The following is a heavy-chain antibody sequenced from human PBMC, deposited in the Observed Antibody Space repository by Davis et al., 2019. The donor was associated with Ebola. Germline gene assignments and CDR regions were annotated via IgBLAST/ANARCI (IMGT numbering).Heavy chain of an antibody. J-gene: IGHJ6*02. CDR3: ARVGLLWFGELSWGMDV. Sequence: GESLKISCAASGFTFSSYSMNWVRQAPGKGLEWVSSISSSSSYIYYADSVKGRFTISRDNSKNTLYLQMNSLRAEDTAVYYCARVGLLWFGELSWGMDVWGQGTTVTVSS. CDR2: ISSSSSYI. CDR1: GFTFSSYS. D-gene: IGHD3-10*01. V-gene: IGHV3-21*01.